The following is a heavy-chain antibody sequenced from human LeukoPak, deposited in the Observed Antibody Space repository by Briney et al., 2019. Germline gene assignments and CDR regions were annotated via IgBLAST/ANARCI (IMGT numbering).Heavy chain of an antibody. CDR2: IYSGGST. V-gene: IGHV3-66*01. Sequence: GGSLRLSCAASGFTVSSNYMSWVRQAPGKGLEWVSVIYSGGSTYYADSVKGRFTISRDNSKNTLYLQMNSLRAEDTAVYYCARETYYYDSSDPTAFDYLGQGTLVTVSS. D-gene: IGHD3-22*01. CDR1: GFTVSSNY. CDR3: ARETYYYDSSDPTAFDY. J-gene: IGHJ4*02.